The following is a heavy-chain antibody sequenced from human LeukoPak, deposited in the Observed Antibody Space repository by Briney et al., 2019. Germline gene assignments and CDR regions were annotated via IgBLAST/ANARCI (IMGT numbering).Heavy chain of an antibody. J-gene: IGHJ5*02. Sequence: PSETLSLTCTVSGGSISSSSYYWGWIRQPPGKGLEWIGSIYHSGSTYYNPSLKSRVTISVDTSKNQFSLKLSSVTAADTAVYYCARQSKMITIFGVVPWGWFDPWGQGTLVTVSS. D-gene: IGHD3-3*01. V-gene: IGHV4-39*01. CDR3: ARQSKMITIFGVVPWGWFDP. CDR1: GGSISSSSYY. CDR2: IYHSGST.